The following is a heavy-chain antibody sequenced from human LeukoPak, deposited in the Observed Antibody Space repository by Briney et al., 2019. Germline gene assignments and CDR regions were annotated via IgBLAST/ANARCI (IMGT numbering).Heavy chain of an antibody. CDR3: ARDRGSQDY. Sequence: PGGSLRLSCAASGFTFSTFWMSWLRQAPGKGLEWVANIKQDGSEKYYVDSVKGRFTISRDNAKNSLYLQMNSLRAEDTAVYYCARDRGSQDYWGQGTLVTVSS. V-gene: IGHV3-7*05. CDR2: IKQDGSEK. CDR1: GFTFSTFW. J-gene: IGHJ4*02. D-gene: IGHD3-10*01.